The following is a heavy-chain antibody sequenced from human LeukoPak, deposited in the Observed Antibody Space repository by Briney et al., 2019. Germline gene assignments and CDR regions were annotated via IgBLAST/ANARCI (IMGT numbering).Heavy chain of an antibody. CDR3: AKATGTLTN. Sequence: GRSLRLSCVASGFTFSSYAMTWVRQAPGKGLEWVSAISGSGSTYYADSVKGRFTISRDNSKNTLYLQMNSLRAEDTAVYYCAKATGTLTNWGQGILVTVSS. J-gene: IGHJ4*02. D-gene: IGHD1-1*01. CDR2: ISGSGST. V-gene: IGHV3-23*01. CDR1: GFTFSSYA.